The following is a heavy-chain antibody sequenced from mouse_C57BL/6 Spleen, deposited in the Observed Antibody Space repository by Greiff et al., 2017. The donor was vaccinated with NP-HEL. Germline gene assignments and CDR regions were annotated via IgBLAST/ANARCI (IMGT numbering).Heavy chain of an antibody. J-gene: IGHJ3*01. V-gene: IGHV3-6*01. Sequence: VQLKQSGPGLVKPSQSLSLTCSVTGYSITSGYYWNWIRQFPGNKLEWMGYISYDGSNNYNPSLKNRISITRDTSKNQFFLKLHSVTTEDTATYYCARDRGYSSAWFAYWGQGTLVTVSA. CDR1: GYSITSGYY. D-gene: IGHD2-12*01. CDR2: ISYDGSN. CDR3: ARDRGYSSAWFAY.